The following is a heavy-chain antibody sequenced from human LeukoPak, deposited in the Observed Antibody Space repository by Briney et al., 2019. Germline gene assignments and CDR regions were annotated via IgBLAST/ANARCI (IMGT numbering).Heavy chain of an antibody. CDR3: ARTPPYYYGPYYMDV. CDR1: GGSISSRCYY. Sequence: PSETLSLTCSVSGGSISSRCYYWGWIRQPPGKGLEWIGEINHSGSTNYNPSLKSRVTISVDTSKNQFSLKLSSVTAADTAVYYCARTPPYYYGPYYMDVWGKGTTVTVSS. D-gene: IGHD3-10*01. V-gene: IGHV4-39*07. J-gene: IGHJ6*03. CDR2: INHSGST.